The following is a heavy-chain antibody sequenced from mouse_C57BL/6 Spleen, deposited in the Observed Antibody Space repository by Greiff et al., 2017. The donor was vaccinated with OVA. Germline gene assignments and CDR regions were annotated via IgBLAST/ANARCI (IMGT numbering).Heavy chain of an antibody. Sequence: EVQLQQSGPVLVKPGASVKMSCKASGYTFTDYYMNWVKQSHGKSLEWIGVINPYNGGTSYNQKFKGKATLTVDKSSSTAYMELNSLTSEDSAVYYCARSGYDDYAMDYWGQGTSVTVSS. CDR2: INPYNGGT. D-gene: IGHD2-2*01. J-gene: IGHJ4*01. V-gene: IGHV1-19*01. CDR1: GYTFTDYY. CDR3: ARSGYDDYAMDY.